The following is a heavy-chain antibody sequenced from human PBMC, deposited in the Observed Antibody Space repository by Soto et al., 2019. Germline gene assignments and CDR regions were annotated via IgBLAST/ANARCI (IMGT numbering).Heavy chain of an antibody. CDR1: GYSFTSYW. V-gene: IGHV5-51*01. J-gene: IGHJ6*03. CDR3: ARIYSSSDNYYYYYMDV. D-gene: IGHD6-6*01. Sequence: PGESLKISCKGSGYSFTSYWIGWVRQMPGKGLEWMGIIYPGDSDTRYSPSYQGQVTISADKSISTAYLQWSSLKASDTAMYYCARIYSSSDNYYYYYMDVWGKGTTVTVSS. CDR2: IYPGDSDT.